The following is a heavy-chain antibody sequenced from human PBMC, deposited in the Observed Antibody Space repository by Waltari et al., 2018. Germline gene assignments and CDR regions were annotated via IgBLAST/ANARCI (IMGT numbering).Heavy chain of an antibody. CDR3: AKQFLDEN. CDR1: GFSFSNYA. J-gene: IGHJ4*02. D-gene: IGHD1-1*01. CDR2: INENDFKT. Sequence: EVQLLESGGDLVQPGGSLRLSGAASGFSFSNYAMTWVRQSPGKGLEWVSSINENDFKTHYADSVKGRFIISRDNSKNTLYLQMNSLRAEDTAVYYCAKQFLDENWGQGTLVTVSS. V-gene: IGHV3-23*01.